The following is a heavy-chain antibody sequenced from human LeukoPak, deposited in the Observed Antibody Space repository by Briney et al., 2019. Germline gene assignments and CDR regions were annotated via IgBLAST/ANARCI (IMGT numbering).Heavy chain of an antibody. CDR2: IYYSGST. V-gene: IGHV4-59*01. Sequence: SETLSLTCTVSGGSISSYYWSWIRQPPGEGLEWIGYIYYSGSTNYNPSLKSRVTISVDTSKNQFSLKLSSVTAADTAVYYCARVACSGGSCYAGASYYFDYWGQGTLVTVSS. CDR3: ARVACSGGSCYAGASYYFDY. D-gene: IGHD2-15*01. CDR1: GGSISSYY. J-gene: IGHJ4*02.